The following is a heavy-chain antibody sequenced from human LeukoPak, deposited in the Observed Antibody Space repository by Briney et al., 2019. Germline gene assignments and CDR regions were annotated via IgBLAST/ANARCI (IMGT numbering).Heavy chain of an antibody. CDR2: ISSSSSYI. D-gene: IGHD3-3*01. J-gene: IGHJ4*02. V-gene: IGHV3-21*01. CDR3: ARDRVFLEWLSHFDY. CDR1: GFTFSSYS. Sequence: GGSLRLSCAASGFTFSSYSMNWVRQAPGKGLEWVSSISSSSSYIYYADSVKGRFTISRDNAKNSLYLQMNSLRAEGTAVYYCARDRVFLEWLSHFDYWGQGTLVTVSS.